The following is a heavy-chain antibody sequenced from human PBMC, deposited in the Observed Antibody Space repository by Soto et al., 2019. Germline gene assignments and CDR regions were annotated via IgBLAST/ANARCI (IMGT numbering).Heavy chain of an antibody. CDR2: ISNDGSEQ. J-gene: IGHJ2*01. CDR1: GFTFSRSG. V-gene: IGHV3-30*18. D-gene: IGHD3-10*01. CDR3: AKYRCSYGNLHWYREL. Sequence: QGQLVESGGGVVQPRRSLRLSCAVSGFTFSRSGMHWVRQGPGKGLEWVAVISNDGSEQYYAESVKGRFTISRDNSKKTLDLQMSSLSEDDTAVYYCAKYRCSYGNLHWYRELWGRGTLVSVSS.